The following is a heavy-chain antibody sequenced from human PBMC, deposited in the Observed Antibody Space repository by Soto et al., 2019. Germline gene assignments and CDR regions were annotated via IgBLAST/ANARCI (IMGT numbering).Heavy chain of an antibody. V-gene: IGHV3-30*04. D-gene: IGHD6-19*01. Sequence: PGGSLRLSCAASGFTFSSYAMHWVRQAPGKGLERVAVISFDGSNRYYEGSVKGRFTISRDTSKSMLYLQINSLTAEDTAIYFCAKDRPRSSGSKQYYALDFWGQGTTVTVSS. CDR1: GFTFSSYA. CDR3: AKDRPRSSGSKQYYALDF. CDR2: ISFDGSNR. J-gene: IGHJ6*02.